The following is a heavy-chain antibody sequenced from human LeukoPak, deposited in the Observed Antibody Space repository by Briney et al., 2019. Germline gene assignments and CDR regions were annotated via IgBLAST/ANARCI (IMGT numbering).Heavy chain of an antibody. J-gene: IGHJ4*02. D-gene: IGHD2-21*02. Sequence: GGSLRLSCAASGFTFSSYAMSWVRQAPGKGLEWVSAISGSGGSTYYADSVKGRFTISRDNSKNTLYLQMNSLRAEDTAVYYCAKDLGHYCGGDCYHFDYWGQGTLVTVSS. CDR3: AKDLGHYCGGDCYHFDY. CDR2: ISGSGGST. V-gene: IGHV3-23*01. CDR1: GFTFSSYA.